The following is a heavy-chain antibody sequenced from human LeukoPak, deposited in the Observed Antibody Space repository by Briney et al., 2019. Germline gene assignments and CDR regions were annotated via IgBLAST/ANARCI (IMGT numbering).Heavy chain of an antibody. D-gene: IGHD6-19*01. CDR1: GGTFSSYA. CDR3: ARDLAPPGIGVASGDY. V-gene: IGHV1-69*04. CDR2: IIPILGIA. Sequence: SSVKVSCKASGGTFSSYAISWVRQAPGQGLEWMGRIIPILGIANYAQKFQGRVTITADKSTSTAYMELSSLRSEDTAVYYCARDLAPPGIGVASGDYWGQGTLVTVSS. J-gene: IGHJ4*02.